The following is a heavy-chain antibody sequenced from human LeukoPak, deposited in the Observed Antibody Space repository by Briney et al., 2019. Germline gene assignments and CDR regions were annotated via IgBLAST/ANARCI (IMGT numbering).Heavy chain of an antibody. J-gene: IGHJ3*02. D-gene: IGHD3-22*01. Sequence: ASVKVSCKASGYTFTSYGISWVRQAPGQGLEWMGWISAYNGNTNYAQKLQGRVTMTTDTSTSTAYMELRSLRSDDTAVYYCARDRLGYYGSSGYYDAFDIWGQGTMVTVSS. CDR1: GYTFTSYG. CDR2: ISAYNGNT. V-gene: IGHV1-18*01. CDR3: ARDRLGYYGSSGYYDAFDI.